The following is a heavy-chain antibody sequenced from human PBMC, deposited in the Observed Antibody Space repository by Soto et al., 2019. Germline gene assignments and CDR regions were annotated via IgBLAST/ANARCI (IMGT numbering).Heavy chain of an antibody. J-gene: IGHJ5*02. V-gene: IGHV4-31*03. CDR3: ARGPYSSSWYWFDP. CDR2: IYYSGST. CDR1: GGSISSGGYY. Sequence: SETLSLTCTVSGGSISSGGYYWSWIRQHPGKGLEWIGYIYYSGSTYYNPSLKSRVTISVDTSKNQFSLKLSSVTAADTAVYYCARGPYSSSWYWFDPWGQGTLVTVSS. D-gene: IGHD6-13*01.